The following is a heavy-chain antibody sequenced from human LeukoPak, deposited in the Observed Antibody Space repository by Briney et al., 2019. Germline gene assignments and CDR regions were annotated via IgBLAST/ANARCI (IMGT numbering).Heavy chain of an antibody. CDR2: IYYSGST. CDR1: GGSISSGDYY. Sequence: SETLPLTCTVSGGSISSGDYYWSWIRQPPGKGLEWIGYIYYSGSTYYNPSLKSRVTISVDTSKNQFSLKLSSVTAADTAVYYCAREGYDFWSGYYDYWGQGTLVTVSS. J-gene: IGHJ4*02. CDR3: AREGYDFWSGYYDY. V-gene: IGHV4-30-4*01. D-gene: IGHD3-3*01.